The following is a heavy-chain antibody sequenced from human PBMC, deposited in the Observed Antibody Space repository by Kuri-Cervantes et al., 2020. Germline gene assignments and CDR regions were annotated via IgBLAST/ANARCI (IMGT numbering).Heavy chain of an antibody. CDR2: ISWNSGSI. D-gene: IGHD3-16*02. J-gene: IGHJ4*02. CDR1: GFTFDDYA. V-gene: IGHV3-9*01. Sequence: GGSLRLSCAASGFTFDDYAMHWVRQAPGKGLEWVSGISWNSGSIGYADSVKGRFTISRDNAKNSLYLQMNSLRAEDTAVYYCARDIKYDYVWGSYRYTALGYWGQGTLVTVSS. CDR3: ARDIKYDYVWGSYRYTALGY.